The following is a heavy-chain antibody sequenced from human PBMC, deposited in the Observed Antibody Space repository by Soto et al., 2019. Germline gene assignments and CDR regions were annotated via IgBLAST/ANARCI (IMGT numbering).Heavy chain of an antibody. CDR1: GFTFSSFG. CDR3: ARGRYNWNPHFDY. J-gene: IGHJ4*02. Sequence: PGGSLRLSCRATGFTFSSFGMHWVRQAPGKGLEWVAGLWGDGTNKYYAESVEGRFSISRDNSKNTLTLEMSSLRVEDTAVYYCARGRYNWNPHFDYWGQGSLVTVSS. D-gene: IGHD1-20*01. V-gene: IGHV3-33*01. CDR2: LWGDGTNK.